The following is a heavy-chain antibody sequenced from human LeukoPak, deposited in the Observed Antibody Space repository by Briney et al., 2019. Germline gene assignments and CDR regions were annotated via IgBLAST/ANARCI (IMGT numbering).Heavy chain of an antibody. CDR2: ISSSSYI. Sequence: GGSLRLSCAASGFTFSSYSMNWVRRAPGKGLEWVSSISSSSYIYYADSVKGRFTISRDNAKNSLYLQMNSLRAEDTAVYYCAKNGAYDFWSGYAFDPWGQGTLVTVSS. V-gene: IGHV3-21*04. J-gene: IGHJ5*02. D-gene: IGHD3-3*01. CDR1: GFTFSSYS. CDR3: AKNGAYDFWSGYAFDP.